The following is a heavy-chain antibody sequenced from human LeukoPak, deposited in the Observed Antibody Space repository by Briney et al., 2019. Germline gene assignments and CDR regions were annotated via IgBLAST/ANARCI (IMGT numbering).Heavy chain of an antibody. V-gene: IGHV1-24*01. D-gene: IGHD2-8*01. J-gene: IGHJ6*02. Sequence: ASVRVSCRVSGYPLNELSMHWVRQAPGKGLEWMGGFHREDGDKIYAQSFQGRFTLTKDTSADTAYMELSSLRSEDTAVYYCATAGLMGPTYFGLSVWGQGTTVTVSS. CDR2: FHREDGDK. CDR1: GYPLNELS. CDR3: ATAGLMGPTYFGLSV.